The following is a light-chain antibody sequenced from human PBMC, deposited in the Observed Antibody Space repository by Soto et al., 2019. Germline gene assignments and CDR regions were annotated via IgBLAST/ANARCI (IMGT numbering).Light chain of an antibody. CDR3: SSYTSSSTPYV. J-gene: IGLJ1*01. CDR1: SNDVGGYNY. V-gene: IGLV2-14*01. Sequence: SVLTQPASVSGSPGQSIAISCTGTSNDVGGYNYVSWYQQHPVKAPQLIIYDVTNRPSGVSDRFSGSKSGNTASLTISGLQAEDEADYYCSSYTSSSTPYVFGTGTKVTVL. CDR2: DVT.